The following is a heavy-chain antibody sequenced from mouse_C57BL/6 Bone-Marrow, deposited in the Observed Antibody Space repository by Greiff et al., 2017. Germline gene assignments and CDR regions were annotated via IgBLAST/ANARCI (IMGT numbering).Heavy chain of an antibody. V-gene: IGHV1-69*01. CDR2: IDPSDGYT. CDR3: APLRGDWCFDV. Sequence: QVQLQQPGAELVMPGASVKLSCKASGYTFTSYWMHWVKQRPGQGLEWIGEIDPSDGYTNYNQKFKGKATLTVDKSSSTAYMQLSSLTSEDSGVYDCAPLRGDWCFDVWGTGTTVTVSS. J-gene: IGHJ1*03. CDR1: GYTFTSYW. D-gene: IGHD2-4*01.